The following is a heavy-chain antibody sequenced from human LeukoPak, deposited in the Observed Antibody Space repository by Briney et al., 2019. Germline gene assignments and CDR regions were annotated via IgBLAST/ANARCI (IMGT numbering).Heavy chain of an antibody. CDR1: GYTFTSYD. CDR3: ARGPPEIQLWLPDYYYYYMDV. D-gene: IGHD5-18*01. CDR2: MNPNSGNT. J-gene: IGHJ6*03. Sequence: ASVKVSCKAFGYTFTSYDINWVRQATGQGLEWMGWMNPNSGNTGYAQKFQGRVTMTRNTSISTAYMELSSLRSEDTAVYYCARGPPEIQLWLPDYYYYYMDVWGKGTTVTVSS. V-gene: IGHV1-8*01.